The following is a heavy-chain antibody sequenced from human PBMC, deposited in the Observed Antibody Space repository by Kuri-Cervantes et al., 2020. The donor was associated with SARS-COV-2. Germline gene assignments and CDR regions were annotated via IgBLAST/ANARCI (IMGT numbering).Heavy chain of an antibody. CDR1: GGSISSGDYY. D-gene: IGHD6-6*01. Sequence: LRLSCTVSGGSISSGDYYWSWIRQPPGKGLEWIGYIYYSGSTYYNPSLKSRVTISVDTSKNQFSLKLSSVTAADTAVYYCSSSSSLSYYFDYWGQGTLVTVSS. CDR3: SSSSSLSYYFDY. V-gene: IGHV4-30-4*08. CDR2: IYYSGST. J-gene: IGHJ4*02.